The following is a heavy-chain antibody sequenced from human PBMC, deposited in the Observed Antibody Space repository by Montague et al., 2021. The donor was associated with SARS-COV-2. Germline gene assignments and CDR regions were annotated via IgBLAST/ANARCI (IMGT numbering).Heavy chain of an antibody. CDR3: VRYSGWFYFDF. J-gene: IGHJ4*02. Sequence: CAISGDSVVKNRGGWSGHRYSPSRGLEWLGRTYYRSKWYSDYAPSVRGRLTVNPDASKNEFSLELNYVTPEDTAVYYCVRYSGWFYFDFWGRGTLVTVSS. CDR1: GDSVVKNRGG. V-gene: IGHV6-1*01. CDR2: TYYRSKWYS. D-gene: IGHD6-19*01.